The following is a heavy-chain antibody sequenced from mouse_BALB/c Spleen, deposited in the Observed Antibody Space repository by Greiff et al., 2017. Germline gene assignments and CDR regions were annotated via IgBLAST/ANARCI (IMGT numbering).Heavy chain of an antibody. D-gene: IGHD1-1*01. V-gene: IGHV5-4*02. J-gene: IGHJ2*01. CDR2: ISDGGSYT. CDR1: GFTFSDYY. Sequence: EVKLVESGGGLVKPGGSLKLSCAASGFTFSDYYMYWVRQTPEKRLEWVATISDGGSYTYYPDSVKGRFTISRDNAKNNLYLQMSSLKSEDTAMYYCARGSSYVDYWGQGTTLTVSS. CDR3: ARGSSYVDY.